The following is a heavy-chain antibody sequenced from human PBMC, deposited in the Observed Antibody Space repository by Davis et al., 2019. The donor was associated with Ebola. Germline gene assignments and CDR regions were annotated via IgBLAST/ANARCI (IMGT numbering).Heavy chain of an antibody. J-gene: IGHJ5*02. Sequence: MPSETLSLTCTVSGGSVSSGSYYWSWIRQPPGKGLEWIGYIYYSGSTNYNPSLKSRVTISVDTSKNQFSLKLSSVTAADTAVYYCARGRLILTGYYGRNWFDPWGQGTLVTVSS. CDR2: IYYSGST. CDR3: ARGRLILTGYYGRNWFDP. V-gene: IGHV4-61*01. D-gene: IGHD3-9*01. CDR1: GGSVSSGSYY.